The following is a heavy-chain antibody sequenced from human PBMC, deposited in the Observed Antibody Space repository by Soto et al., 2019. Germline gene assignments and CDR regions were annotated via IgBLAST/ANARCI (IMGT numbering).Heavy chain of an antibody. D-gene: IGHD1-1*01. J-gene: IGHJ4*02. Sequence: QVHLVQSGAEVKKPGASVKVSCKGSGYAFTTDGITWVRQDPGQGLEWMGWISAHNGNTNYAQKLQGRVTGTRDTSTSTAYMELRSLRSDDTAGYYCARGRYGDYWGQGALVTVSS. CDR1: GYAFTTDG. V-gene: IGHV1-18*01. CDR3: ARGRYGDY. CDR2: ISAHNGNT.